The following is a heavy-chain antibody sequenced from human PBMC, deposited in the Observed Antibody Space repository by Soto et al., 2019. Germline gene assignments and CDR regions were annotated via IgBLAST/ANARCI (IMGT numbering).Heavy chain of an antibody. CDR1: GYTFTRYG. Sequence: GASVKVSYNASGYTFTRYGISCVRHTPVQGLEWMGWISAYNGNTNYAQKLQGRVTMTTDTSTSTAYMELRSLRSDDTAVYYCARGYGYSSSFVYYYGMDVWGQGTTVTVSS. CDR3: ARGYGYSSSFVYYYGMDV. V-gene: IGHV1-18*04. J-gene: IGHJ6*02. D-gene: IGHD6-13*01. CDR2: ISAYNGNT.